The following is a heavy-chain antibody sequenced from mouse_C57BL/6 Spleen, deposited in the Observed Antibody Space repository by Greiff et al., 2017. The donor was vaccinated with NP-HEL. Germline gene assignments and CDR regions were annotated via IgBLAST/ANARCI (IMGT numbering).Heavy chain of an antibody. Sequence: EVKLVESGGDLVKPGGSLKLSCAASGFTFSSYGMSWVRQTPDKRLEWVATISSGGSYTYYPDSVKGRFTISRDNAKNTLYLQMSSLKSEDTAMYYCARPPSTVVEWPFAYWGQGTLVTVSA. D-gene: IGHD1-1*01. CDR1: GFTFSSYG. CDR2: ISSGGSYT. J-gene: IGHJ3*01. CDR3: ARPPSTVVEWPFAY. V-gene: IGHV5-6*01.